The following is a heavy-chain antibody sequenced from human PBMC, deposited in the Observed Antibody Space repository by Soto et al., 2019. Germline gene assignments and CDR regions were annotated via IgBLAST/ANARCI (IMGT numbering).Heavy chain of an antibody. CDR3: ARDRGVRWYFDL. Sequence: QVQLQESGPGLVKPSETLSLTCTVSGGSISSYYWSWIRQPPGKGLEWIGYIYYSGSTNYNPSLQSRVTISVDTSKNQFSLKLSSVTAADTAVYSCARDRGVRWYFDLWGRGTLVTVSS. D-gene: IGHD1-26*01. CDR2: IYYSGST. CDR1: GGSISSYY. V-gene: IGHV4-59*01. J-gene: IGHJ2*01.